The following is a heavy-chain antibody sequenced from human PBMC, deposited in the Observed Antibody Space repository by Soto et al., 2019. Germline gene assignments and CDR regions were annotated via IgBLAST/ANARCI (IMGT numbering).Heavy chain of an antibody. J-gene: IGHJ5*02. Sequence: GGSLRLSCAASGFTFSSYAMSWVRQAPGKGLEWASAISGSGGSTYYADSVEGRFTISRDNSKNTLYLQMNSLRAEDTAVYYCAKGQDSSWYTINWFDPWGQGTLVTVSS. D-gene: IGHD6-13*01. V-gene: IGHV3-23*01. CDR2: ISGSGGST. CDR3: AKGQDSSWYTINWFDP. CDR1: GFTFSSYA.